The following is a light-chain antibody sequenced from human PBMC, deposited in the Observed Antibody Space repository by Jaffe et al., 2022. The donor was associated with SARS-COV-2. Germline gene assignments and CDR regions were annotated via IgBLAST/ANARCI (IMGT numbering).Light chain of an antibody. J-gene: IGKJ4*01. CDR1: QGISDH. CDR3: QHLNSYPLT. CDR2: AAS. V-gene: IGKV1-9*01. Sequence: DIQLTQSPSFLSASVGDRVTITCRASQGISDHLAWYQQKPGKAPKLLVYAASTLPSGVPSRFSGSGSGTQFTLTISCLQPEDFATYYCQHLNSYPLTFGGGTKVEIK.